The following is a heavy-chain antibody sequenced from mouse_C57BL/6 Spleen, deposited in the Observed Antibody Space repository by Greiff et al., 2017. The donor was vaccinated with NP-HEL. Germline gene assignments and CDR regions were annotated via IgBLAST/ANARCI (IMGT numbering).Heavy chain of an antibody. CDR3: ARRGVTTWRVFDY. V-gene: IGHV1-19*01. CDR2: INPYNGGT. D-gene: IGHD2-5*01. CDR1: GYTFTDYY. Sequence: VQLQQSGPVLVKPGASVKMSCKASGYTFTDYYMNWVKQSHGKSLEWIGVINPYNGGTSYNQKFKGKATLTVDKSSSTAYMELNSLTSEDSAVYYCARRGVTTWRVFDYWGQGTTLTVSS. J-gene: IGHJ2*01.